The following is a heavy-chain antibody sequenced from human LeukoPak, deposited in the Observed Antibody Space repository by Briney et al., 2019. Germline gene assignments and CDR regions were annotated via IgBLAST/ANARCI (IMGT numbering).Heavy chain of an antibody. CDR2: IYYSGST. CDR3: ARVLSYGLVLDY. CDR1: GGSISSYY. V-gene: IGHV4-59*01. J-gene: IGHJ4*02. D-gene: IGHD5-18*01. Sequence: PSETLSLTCTVSGGSISSYYWSWIRQPPGKGLEWIGYIYYSGSTNYNLSLKSRVTISVDTSKNQFSLKLSSVTAADTAVYYCARVLSYGLVLDYWGQGTLVTVSS.